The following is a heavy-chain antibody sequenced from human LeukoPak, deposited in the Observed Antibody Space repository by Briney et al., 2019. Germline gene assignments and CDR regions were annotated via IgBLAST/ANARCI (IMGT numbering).Heavy chain of an antibody. CDR3: ARVAAAYYYYYGMDV. CDR1: GFTFSSYA. J-gene: IGHJ6*02. Sequence: GRSLRLSCAASGFTFSSYAMHWVRQAPGEGLEWVAVISYDGSNKYYADSVKGRFTISRDNSKNTLYLQMNSLRAEDTAVYYCARVAAAYYYYYGMDVWGQGTTVTVSS. CDR2: ISYDGSNK. V-gene: IGHV3-30-3*01. D-gene: IGHD6-13*01.